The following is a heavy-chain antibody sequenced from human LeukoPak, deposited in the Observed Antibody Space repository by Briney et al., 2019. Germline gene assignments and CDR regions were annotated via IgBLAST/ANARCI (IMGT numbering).Heavy chain of an antibody. D-gene: IGHD3-16*01. CDR1: GYTFTSYD. Sequence: ASVKVSCKASGYTFTSYDINWVRQATGQGLEWMGLMNPNSGNTGYAQKFQGRVIMTTDTSISTAYMELSGLRSEGTAVYYCARGLRGYWFDPWGQGTLVTVSS. V-gene: IGHV1-8*01. J-gene: IGHJ5*02. CDR3: ARGLRGYWFDP. CDR2: MNPNSGNT.